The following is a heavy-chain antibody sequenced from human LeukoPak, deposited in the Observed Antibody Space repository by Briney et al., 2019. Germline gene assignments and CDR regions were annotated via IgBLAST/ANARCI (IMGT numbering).Heavy chain of an antibody. V-gene: IGHV1-2*02. CDR1: GYTFSDHY. CDR3: ARAVPGGEDH. Sequence: ASVKFSCKASGYTFSDHYMHWVRQAPGQGLEWMGWINPKTGGTNYAQRFQGRVTLTRDTSISTAYMELSSLTSDDTAVYYCARAVPGGEDHWGQGTLVSVSS. D-gene: IGHD6-19*01. J-gene: IGHJ4*02. CDR2: INPKTGGT.